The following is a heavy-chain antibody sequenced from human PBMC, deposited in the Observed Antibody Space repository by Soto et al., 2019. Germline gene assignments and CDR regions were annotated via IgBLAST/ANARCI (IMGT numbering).Heavy chain of an antibody. CDR1: GVSITNYY. V-gene: IGHV4-59*01. J-gene: IGHJ4*02. CDR3: AREQYNWKL. CDR2: VYHTGNT. D-gene: IGHD1-20*01. Sequence: SETLSLTCSVSGVSITNYYWTWIWHSPGKGLEWIGYVYHTGNTYYNPSLRSRVTISLDTSKNQVSLRLRSVTAADTAVYYCAREQYNWKLWGQGTLVTVSS.